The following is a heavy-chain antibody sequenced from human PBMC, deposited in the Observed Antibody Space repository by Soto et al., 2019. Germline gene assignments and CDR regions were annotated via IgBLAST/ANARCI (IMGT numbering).Heavy chain of an antibody. J-gene: IGHJ6*02. CDR1: GGSVSSGSYY. CDR2: IYYSGST. CDR3: AREQNYGDSPNYGMDV. Sequence: SETLSLTCTVSGGSVSSGSYYWSWIRQPPGKGLEWIGYIYYSGSTNYNPSLKSRVTISVDTSKNQFSLKLSSVTAADTAVYYCAREQNYGDSPNYGMDVWGQGTTVTVSS. D-gene: IGHD4-17*01. V-gene: IGHV4-61*01.